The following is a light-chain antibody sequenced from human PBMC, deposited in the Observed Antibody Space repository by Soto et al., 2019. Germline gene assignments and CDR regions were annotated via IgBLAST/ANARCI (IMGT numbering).Light chain of an antibody. J-gene: IGKJ1*01. Sequence: DIQMTQSPSTLSASIGDTVTVACRASQGISNWLAWYQQKPGKAPKLLIFHASSLESGVPSRFSGSGSGTEFTLTISSLQSDDFATYYCQQYNSYSEAFGQGTKVDIK. CDR3: QQYNSYSEA. CDR1: QGISNW. V-gene: IGKV1-5*01. CDR2: HAS.